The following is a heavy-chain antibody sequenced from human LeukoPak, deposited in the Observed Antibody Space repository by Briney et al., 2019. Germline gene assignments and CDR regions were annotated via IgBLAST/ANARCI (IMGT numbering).Heavy chain of an antibody. CDR2: INHSGST. CDR3: ARIEGAHYDILTGYPDY. D-gene: IGHD3-9*01. J-gene: IGHJ4*02. Sequence: SETLSLTCAVHGGSLRGYYWSWIRQPPRKGLERIGEINHSGSTNYNPSLKSRVTISVDTSKNQFSLKLSSVTAADTAVYYCARIEGAHYDILTGYPDYWGQGTLVTVSS. CDR1: GGSLRGYY. V-gene: IGHV4-34*01.